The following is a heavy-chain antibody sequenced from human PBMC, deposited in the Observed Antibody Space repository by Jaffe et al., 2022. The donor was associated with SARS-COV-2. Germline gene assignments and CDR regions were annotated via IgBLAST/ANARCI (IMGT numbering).Heavy chain of an antibody. J-gene: IGHJ4*02. CDR3: ARQLRFGEFPSPPFDY. CDR1: GYSFTSYW. D-gene: IGHD3-10*01. V-gene: IGHV5-51*01. CDR2: IYPGDSDT. Sequence: EVQLVQSGAEVKKPGESLKISCKGSGYSFTSYWIGWVRQMPGKGLEWMGIIYPGDSDTRYSPSFQGQVTISADKSISTAYLQWSSLKASDTAMYYCARQLRFGEFPSPPFDYWGQGTLVTVSS.